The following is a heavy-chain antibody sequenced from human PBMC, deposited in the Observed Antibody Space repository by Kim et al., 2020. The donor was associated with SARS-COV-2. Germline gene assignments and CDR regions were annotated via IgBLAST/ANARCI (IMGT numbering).Heavy chain of an antibody. J-gene: IGHJ4*02. CDR1: GYVFTTYA. Sequence: ASVKVSCKASGYVFTTYAIHWVRQAPGQRLEWMGWIDADNGNTKYSQKFQGRVSITRDTSAQTAYMEVSSLRSEDTAVYYCARGGISSWPTDYWGQGTLVTVSS. D-gene: IGHD6-13*01. V-gene: IGHV1-3*01. CDR2: IDADNGNT. CDR3: ARGGISSWPTDY.